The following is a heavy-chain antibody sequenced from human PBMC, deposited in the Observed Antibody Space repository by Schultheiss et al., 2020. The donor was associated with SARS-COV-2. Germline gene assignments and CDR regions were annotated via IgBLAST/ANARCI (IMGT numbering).Heavy chain of an antibody. CDR1: GGSISSSSYY. Sequence: SETLSLTCTVSGGSISSSSYYWSWIRQPPGKGLEWIGSIYYSGSTYYNPSLKSRVTISVDTSKNQFSLKLSSVTAADTAVYYCARVDQRSSYYYFDYWGQGTLVTVSS. V-gene: IGHV4-39*01. D-gene: IGHD5-12*01. CDR3: ARVDQRSSYYYFDY. CDR2: IYYSGST. J-gene: IGHJ4*02.